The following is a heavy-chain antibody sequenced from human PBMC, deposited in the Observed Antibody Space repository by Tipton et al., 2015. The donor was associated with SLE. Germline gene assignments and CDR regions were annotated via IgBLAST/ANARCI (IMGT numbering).Heavy chain of an antibody. J-gene: IGHJ4*02. D-gene: IGHD3-22*01. CDR1: GGSISGYY. V-gene: IGHV4-59*08. CDR3: ARHYDSLTPFDY. Sequence: TLSLTCTVSGGSISGYYWSWIRQPPGKGLDWIGYIYYSGSTNYNPSLKSRVTISVDTSKNQFSLKLSSVTAADTAVYYCARHYDSLTPFDYWGQGTLVTVSS. CDR2: IYYSGST.